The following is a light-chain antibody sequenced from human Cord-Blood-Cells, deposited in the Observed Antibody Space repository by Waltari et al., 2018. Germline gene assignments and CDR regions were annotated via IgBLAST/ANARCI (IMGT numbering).Light chain of an antibody. CDR2: GAS. CDR3: QQYNNWAET. Sequence: EIVMTQSPATLSVSPGERATLSCRASQSVSSNLAWYQQKPGQAPRLLIYGASTRATGIPARFSGSGSGTEFTLTISSLQSEDFASYDCQQYNNWAETFGQGTKVEIK. J-gene: IGKJ1*01. CDR1: QSVSSN. V-gene: IGKV3-15*01.